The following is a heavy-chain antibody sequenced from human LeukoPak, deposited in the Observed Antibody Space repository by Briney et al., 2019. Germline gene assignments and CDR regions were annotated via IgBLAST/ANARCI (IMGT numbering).Heavy chain of an antibody. V-gene: IGHV1-24*01. CDR1: GYTLTELS. D-gene: IGHD1-26*01. CDR2: FDPEDGET. CDR3: ATGAPSGSYGLDAFDI. J-gene: IGHJ3*02. Sequence: ASVKVSCKVSGYTLTELSMHWVRQAPGKGLEWMGGFDPEDGETIYAQKFQGRVTMTEDTSTDTAYMELSSLRSEDTAVYYCATGAPSGSYGLDAFDIWGQGTMVTVSS.